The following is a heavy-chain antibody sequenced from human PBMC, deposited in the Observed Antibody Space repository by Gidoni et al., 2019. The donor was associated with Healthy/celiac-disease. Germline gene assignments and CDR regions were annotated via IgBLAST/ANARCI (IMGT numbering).Heavy chain of an antibody. V-gene: IGHV3-30-3*01. Sequence: QVQLVESGGGVVQPGRSLRLSCAASGFTFSSYAMHWVRQAPGKGLEWVAVISYDGSNKYYADSVKGRFTISRDNSKNTLYLQMNSLRAEDTAVYYCARDRNYYDSSGYYFIWGQGTLVTVSS. CDR1: GFTFSSYA. CDR2: ISYDGSNK. D-gene: IGHD3-22*01. J-gene: IGHJ4*02. CDR3: ARDRNYYDSSGYYFI.